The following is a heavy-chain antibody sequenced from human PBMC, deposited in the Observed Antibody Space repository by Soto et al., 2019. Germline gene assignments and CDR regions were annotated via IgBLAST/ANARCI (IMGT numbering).Heavy chain of an antibody. CDR1: GGTFSSYA. CDR3: WILTGVEDAFDI. Sequence: QVQLVQSGAEVKKPGSSVKVSCKASGGTFSSYAISWVRQAPGQGLEWMGRIIPSLGIANYAQKFQGRVTITADKSTSTAYMELSSLRSEDTAVYYCWILTGVEDAFDIWGQGTMVTVSS. J-gene: IGHJ3*02. CDR2: IIPSLGIA. D-gene: IGHD3-9*01. V-gene: IGHV1-69*02.